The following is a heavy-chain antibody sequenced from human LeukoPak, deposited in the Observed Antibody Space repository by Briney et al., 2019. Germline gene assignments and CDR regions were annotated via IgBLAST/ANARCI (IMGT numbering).Heavy chain of an antibody. CDR2: INDNGGST. Sequence: PGGSLRLSRAASGFTFTNYAMSWVRQAPGKGLEWVSDINDNGGSTFYADSVKGRFTISRDNSKNTLYLQMNSLRADDTAVYYCAKKLDSSPGDFFDSWGQGTLVTVSS. J-gene: IGHJ4*02. CDR1: GFTFTNYA. V-gene: IGHV3-23*01. D-gene: IGHD6-6*01. CDR3: AKKLDSSPGDFFDS.